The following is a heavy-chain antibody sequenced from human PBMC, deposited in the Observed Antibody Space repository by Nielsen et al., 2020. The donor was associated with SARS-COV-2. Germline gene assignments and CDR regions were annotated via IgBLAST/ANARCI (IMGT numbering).Heavy chain of an antibody. D-gene: IGHD2-2*01. J-gene: IGHJ5*02. CDR1: GYTFTSYA. CDR2: INTNTGNP. V-gene: IGHV7-4-1*02. CDR3: ARQKPTIPAAMMRNNWFDP. Sequence: ASVKVSCKASGYTFTSYAMNWVRQAPGQGLEWMGWINTNTGNPTYAQGFTGRFVFSLDTSVSTAYLQISSLKAEDTVVYYCARQKPTIPAAMMRNNWFDPWGQGTLVTVSS.